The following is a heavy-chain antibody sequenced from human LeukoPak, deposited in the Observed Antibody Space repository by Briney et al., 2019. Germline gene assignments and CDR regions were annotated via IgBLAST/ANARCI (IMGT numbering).Heavy chain of an antibody. CDR3: ATSGPGYYYGMDV. CDR1: GGSISSGGYY. J-gene: IGHJ6*02. Sequence: SETLSLTCTVSGGSISSGGYYWSWIRQHPGKGLEWIGYIYYSGSTYYNPSLKSRVNISIDTSKNQFSLKLSSVTAADTAVYYCATSGPGYYYGMDVWGQGTTVTVSS. D-gene: IGHD2-15*01. CDR2: IYYSGST. V-gene: IGHV4-31*03.